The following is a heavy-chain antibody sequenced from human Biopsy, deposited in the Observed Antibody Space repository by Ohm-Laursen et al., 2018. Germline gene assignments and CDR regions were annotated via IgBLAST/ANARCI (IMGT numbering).Heavy chain of an antibody. CDR1: GFNFGDLG. J-gene: IGHJ4*02. CDR2: IRSIGSGGTT. V-gene: IGHV3-49*03. D-gene: IGHD5-18*01. CDR3: TKWSGGYSHSSL. Sequence: SLRLSCAASGFNFGDLGMGWFRQVPGKGLECVSLIRSIGSGGTTEYAESVKGRFTVSRDDSKSLTYLQMSSLKIEDTGIYYCTKWSGGYSHSSLWGRGTLVTVSS.